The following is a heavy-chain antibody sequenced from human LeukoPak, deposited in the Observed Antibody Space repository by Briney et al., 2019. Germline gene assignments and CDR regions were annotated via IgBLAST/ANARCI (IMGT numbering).Heavy chain of an antibody. Sequence: KTSETLSLTCTVSGGSISSGDYYWSWIRQPPGKGLEWIGYIYYSGSTYYNPSLKSRVTISVETSKNQFSLKLSSVTAADTAVYYCARESSSSPGEYWGQGTLVTVSS. CDR3: ARESSSSPGEY. CDR1: GGSISSGDYY. V-gene: IGHV4-30-4*08. CDR2: IYYSGST. D-gene: IGHD6-13*01. J-gene: IGHJ4*02.